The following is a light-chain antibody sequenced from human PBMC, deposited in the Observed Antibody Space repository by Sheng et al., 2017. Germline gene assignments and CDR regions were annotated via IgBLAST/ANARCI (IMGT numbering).Light chain of an antibody. J-gene: IGKJ2*03. Sequence: IVMTQSPAALSVSPGERATLSCRASQSVSINLAWYQQKPGQAPRLLIYGASTRPTGIPARFSGSGSGTEFTLTISSLQSGDFAVYYCQHYENWPYSFGQGTKLEIK. V-gene: IGKV3-15*01. CDR3: QHYENWPYS. CDR1: QSVSIN. CDR2: GAS.